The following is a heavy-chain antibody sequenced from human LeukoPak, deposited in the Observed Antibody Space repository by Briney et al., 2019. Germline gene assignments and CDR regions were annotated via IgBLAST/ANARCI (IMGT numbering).Heavy chain of an antibody. CDR1: GGSISSYH. J-gene: IGHJ4*02. Sequence: SETLSLTCTVSGGSISSYHWSWIRQPPGKGLEWIGYIYYSGSTNYNPSLKSRVTISVDTSKNQFSLKLSSVTAADTAVYYCARVNGYSYGDYFDYWGQGTLVTVSS. V-gene: IGHV4-59*01. CDR2: IYYSGST. CDR3: ARVNGYSYGDYFDY. D-gene: IGHD5-18*01.